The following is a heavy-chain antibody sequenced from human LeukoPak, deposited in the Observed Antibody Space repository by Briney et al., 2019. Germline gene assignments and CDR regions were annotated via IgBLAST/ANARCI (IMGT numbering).Heavy chain of an antibody. J-gene: IGHJ4*02. CDR3: ARGKGFVGHFDS. CDR1: GDTFRSNV. V-gene: IGHV1-69*04. CDR2: IIPILGTA. Sequence: SVKVSCKASGDTFRSNVISWLRQAPGQGPEWMGRIIPILGTAEYAEKFQGRVTITADKSTSTAYMELGSLKSEDTALYYCARGKGFVGHFDSWGQGTLVSVSS. D-gene: IGHD2-15*01.